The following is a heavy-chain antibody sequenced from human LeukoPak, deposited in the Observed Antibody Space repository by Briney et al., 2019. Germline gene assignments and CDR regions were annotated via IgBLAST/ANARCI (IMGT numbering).Heavy chain of an antibody. V-gene: IGHV3-30*04. CDR3: ARRWDSSGPIDY. Sequence: GGSLRLSCAASGFSFTSFSIHWVRQTPDKGLEWQAVISFDGTTKYYADSVKGRFTISRDNSKNTVFLQMNSLRFEDTALYFCARRWDSSGPIDYWGQGTLVSVSS. J-gene: IGHJ4*01. CDR1: GFSFTSFS. D-gene: IGHD3-22*01. CDR2: ISFDGTTK.